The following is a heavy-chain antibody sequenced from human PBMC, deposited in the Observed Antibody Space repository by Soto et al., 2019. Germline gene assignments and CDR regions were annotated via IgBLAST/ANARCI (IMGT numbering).Heavy chain of an antibody. CDR2: IYHSGST. CDR3: ARSPAVAGIILGYFDY. CDR1: GGSISSSNW. D-gene: IGHD6-19*01. V-gene: IGHV4-4*02. J-gene: IGHJ4*02. Sequence: QVQLQESGPGLVKPSGTLSLTCAVSGGSISSSNWWSWVRQPPGKGLEWIGVIYHSGSTNHNPSLKSPVTTTVDKSTIQFSLKLSSVISADPAVYYCARSPAVAGIILGYFDYWGQGTLVTVSS.